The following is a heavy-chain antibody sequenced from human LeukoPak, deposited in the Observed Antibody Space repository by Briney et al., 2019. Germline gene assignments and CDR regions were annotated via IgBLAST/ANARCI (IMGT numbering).Heavy chain of an antibody. CDR2: ISSSGSTI. J-gene: IGHJ4*02. V-gene: IGHV3-48*03. Sequence: GGSLRLSCAASGFTFSSYEMSWVRQAPGKGLEWVSYISSSGSTIYYADSVKGRFTISRDNAKNSLYPQMNSLRAEDTAVYYCARELKIGWYYFDYWGQGTLVTVSS. CDR1: GFTFSSYE. CDR3: ARELKIGWYYFDY. D-gene: IGHD6-19*01.